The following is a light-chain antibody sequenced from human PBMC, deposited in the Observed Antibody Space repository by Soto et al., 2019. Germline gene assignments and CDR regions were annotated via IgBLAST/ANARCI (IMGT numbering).Light chain of an antibody. V-gene: IGKV1-5*01. J-gene: IGKJ1*01. CDR1: QSINNW. CDR3: QQLNSYPRT. Sequence: DIQMTQSPSTLSASVGDRVTITCRASQSINNWLAWYQQKPGKAPKFLIYDASNLESGVPSRFSGSASGTEFTLTISSLQPDDFATYYCQQLNSYPRTFGQGTKVDIK. CDR2: DAS.